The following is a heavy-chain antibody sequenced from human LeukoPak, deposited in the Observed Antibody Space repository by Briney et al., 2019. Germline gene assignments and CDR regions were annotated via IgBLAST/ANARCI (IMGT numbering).Heavy chain of an antibody. CDR3: ARSYGSESYSYYMDV. J-gene: IGHJ6*03. D-gene: IGHD3-10*01. Sequence: SETLSVTCTASGGSLSSGSFYWSWTRQPAGKGLEWIGRIYTSGSTNYNPSLKSRDTISVDTSKNQFSLKLSSVAAADTAVYYCARSYGSESYSYYMDVWGKGTTVTISS. CDR2: IYTSGST. CDR1: GGSLSSGSFY. V-gene: IGHV4-61*02.